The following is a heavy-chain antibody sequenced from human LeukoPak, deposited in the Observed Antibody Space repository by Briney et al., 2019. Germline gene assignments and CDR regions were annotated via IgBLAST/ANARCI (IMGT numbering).Heavy chain of an antibody. CDR1: GGSISSSSYY. V-gene: IGHV4-39*07. D-gene: IGHD4-11*01. CDR3: ARLGFSNFEFDY. J-gene: IGHJ4*02. Sequence: SETLSLTCTVSGGSISSSSYYWGWIRQPPGKGLEWIGSIYYSGSTYYNPSLKSRVTISADTSKNQFSLRLSSVTAADTAVYYCARLGFSNFEFDYWGQGTLVTVSS. CDR2: IYYSGST.